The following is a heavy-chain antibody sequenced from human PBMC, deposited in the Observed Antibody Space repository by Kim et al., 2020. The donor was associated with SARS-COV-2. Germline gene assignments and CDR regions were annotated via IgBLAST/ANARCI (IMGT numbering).Heavy chain of an antibody. J-gene: IGHJ3*02. Sequence: IYYADAVKGRFTISRDNAKNSLYLQMNSLRAEDTAVYYCARKVRFHSFDIWGQGTMVTVSS. V-gene: IGHV3-11*01. D-gene: IGHD2-21*01. CDR3: ARKVRFHSFDI. CDR2: I.